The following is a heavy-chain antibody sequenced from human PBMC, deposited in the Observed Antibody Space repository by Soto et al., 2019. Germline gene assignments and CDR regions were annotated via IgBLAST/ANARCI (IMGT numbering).Heavy chain of an antibody. CDR1: GGTFSSYA. CDR2: IITIFGTA. V-gene: IGHV1-69*13. CDR3: AGDRPRIAARPYYYYGMDV. J-gene: IGHJ6*02. Sequence: SVKVSCKASGGTFSSYAISWVRQAPGQGLEWMGGIITIFGTANYAQKFKGRVTITADESTSTAYMELSSLRTEDTAVYYCAGDRPRIAARPYYYYGMDVWGQGTTVTVSS. D-gene: IGHD6-6*01.